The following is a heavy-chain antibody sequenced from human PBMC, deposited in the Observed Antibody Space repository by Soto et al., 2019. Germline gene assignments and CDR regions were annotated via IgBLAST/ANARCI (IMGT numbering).Heavy chain of an antibody. CDR3: ARVRGTAGKRYFDY. D-gene: IGHD6-13*01. CDR1: GGSMIAYY. V-gene: IGHV4-59*01. J-gene: IGHJ4*02. Sequence: TSETLSLTCTVSGGSMIAYYWNWMRQPPGKGLQWIGYTYYSGSTTYNPSLKSRVTISVDSSKNQFSLKLDSVTPADTAAYYCARVRGTAGKRYFDYWGPGTLVTVPQ. CDR2: TYYSGST.